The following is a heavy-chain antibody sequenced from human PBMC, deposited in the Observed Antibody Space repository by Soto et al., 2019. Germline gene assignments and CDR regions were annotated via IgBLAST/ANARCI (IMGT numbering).Heavy chain of an antibody. J-gene: IGHJ6*02. D-gene: IGHD1-26*01. Sequence: PGWSLRLSCAASGFTFSNYGMHWVRQAPGKGLEWVAIIWHDGNNKYYADSVRGRFIISRDNSKNRLYLQMNSMRAEDTAVSYCASDLVGASDSYGLDVWGQGTPVTVSS. V-gene: IGHV3-33*01. CDR3: ASDLVGASDSYGLDV. CDR1: GFTFSNYG. CDR2: IWHDGNNK.